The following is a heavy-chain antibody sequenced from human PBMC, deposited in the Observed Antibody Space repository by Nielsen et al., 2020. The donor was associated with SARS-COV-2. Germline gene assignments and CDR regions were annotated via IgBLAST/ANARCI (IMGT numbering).Heavy chain of an antibody. J-gene: IGHJ6*03. D-gene: IGHD2-8*01. CDR3: AREGECTNGVCYIRGMDV. CDR1: GGTFSSYA. Sequence: SVKVSCKASGGTFSSYAISWVRQAPGQGLEWMGGIIPIFGTANYAQKFQGRVTITADESTSTAYMELSSLRSEDTAVYYCAREGECTNGVCYIRGMDVWGKGTTVTVSS. CDR2: IIPIFGTA. V-gene: IGHV1-69*13.